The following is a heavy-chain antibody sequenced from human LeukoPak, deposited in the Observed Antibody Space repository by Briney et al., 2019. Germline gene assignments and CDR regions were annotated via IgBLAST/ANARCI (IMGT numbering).Heavy chain of an antibody. D-gene: IGHD2-2*01. CDR2: ISYDGSNK. V-gene: IGHV3-30*03. CDR3: TVQLVPSDNWFAP. J-gene: IGHJ5*02. Sequence: GGSLRLSCAASGFTFSSYGMSWVRQAPGKGLEWVAVISYDGSNKYYADSVKGRFTISRDVSKTIAYLQINSLKTEDTAIYYCTVQLVPSDNWFAPWGQGTLVTVSS. CDR1: GFTFSSYG.